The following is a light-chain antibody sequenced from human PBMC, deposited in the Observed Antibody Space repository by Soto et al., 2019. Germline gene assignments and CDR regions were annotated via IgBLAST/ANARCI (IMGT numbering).Light chain of an antibody. CDR1: QSINNL. Sequence: DVQMTQSLSTLSASVGDRVTITCRASQSINNLLAWYQQKPGKAPKFLIYDVSTLESGVPSRFSGSGSGTEFTLTISSLKPEDFATYYCQKYDSYPLNFGGGTKVDIK. CDR3: QKYDSYPLN. J-gene: IGKJ4*01. V-gene: IGKV1-5*01. CDR2: DVS.